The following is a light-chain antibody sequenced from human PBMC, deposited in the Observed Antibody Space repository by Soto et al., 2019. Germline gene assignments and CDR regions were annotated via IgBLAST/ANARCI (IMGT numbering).Light chain of an antibody. Sequence: EIVLTQSPGTLSLSRGERATLSCRASQSVSSSYLAWYQQKPGQAPRLLIYGASSRATGIPDRFSGSGSGTDFTLTISRLEPEDFAVYYCQQYGSSPSFGGGTKVDIK. CDR1: QSVSSSY. CDR3: QQYGSSPS. V-gene: IGKV3-20*01. CDR2: GAS. J-gene: IGKJ4*01.